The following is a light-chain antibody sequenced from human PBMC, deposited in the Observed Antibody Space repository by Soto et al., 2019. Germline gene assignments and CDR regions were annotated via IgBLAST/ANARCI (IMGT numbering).Light chain of an antibody. J-gene: IGKJ3*01. CDR1: ESIHKY. V-gene: IGKV1-5*01. Sequence: DIQMTQSPSALSASVGDRVTITCRASESIHKYLAWYQQKPGKAPNLLICDASTLRSGVPSRFSGTGFGTEVTLTISSLQPDDFATYYCQQYKSYSDFGPGTKVEIK. CDR2: DAS. CDR3: QQYKSYSD.